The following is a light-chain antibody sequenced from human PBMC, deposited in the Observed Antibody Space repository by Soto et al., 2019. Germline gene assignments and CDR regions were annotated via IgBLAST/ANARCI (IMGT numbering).Light chain of an antibody. CDR2: GAS. J-gene: IGKJ4*01. CDR3: QQLRMYPST. Sequence: DIQMTQSLYSLSASVGDRVTLTCLASQSISTYLIWYQQTPGKAPKLLLHGASNLQSGVPSRFSGSGSGTDFALTITSLQAEDFATYYCQQLRMYPSTFGGGTKVDIK. V-gene: IGKV1-39*01. CDR1: QSISTY.